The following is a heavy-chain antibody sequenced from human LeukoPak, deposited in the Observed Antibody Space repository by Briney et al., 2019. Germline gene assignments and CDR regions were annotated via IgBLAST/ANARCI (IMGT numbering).Heavy chain of an antibody. CDR3: SKWKAIVLVPAARSPIDY. V-gene: IGHV3-23*01. Sequence: PGRSLRLSCAASGFTFSSYGIHWVRQAPGKGLEWVSAISGSGVTTYYADSVKGWFTISRDNSKHTLYLQMNSLRAEDTAVYYCSKWKAIVLVPAARSPIDYWGQGTLVTVSS. D-gene: IGHD2-2*01. CDR2: ISGSGVTT. CDR1: GFTFSSYG. J-gene: IGHJ4*02.